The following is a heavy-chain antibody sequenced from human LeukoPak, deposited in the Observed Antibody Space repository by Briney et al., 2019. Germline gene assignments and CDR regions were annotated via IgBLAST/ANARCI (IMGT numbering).Heavy chain of an antibody. CDR3: ARETSITIFGVVTEPY. CDR1: GYTFTGYY. D-gene: IGHD3-3*01. V-gene: IGHV1-2*02. Sequence: ASVKVSCKASGYTFTGYYMHWVRQAPGQGLEWMGWINPNSGGTNYAQKFQGRVTMTRDTSISTAYMELSRLRSDDTAVYYCARETSITIFGVVTEPYWGQGTLVTVSS. J-gene: IGHJ4*02. CDR2: INPNSGGT.